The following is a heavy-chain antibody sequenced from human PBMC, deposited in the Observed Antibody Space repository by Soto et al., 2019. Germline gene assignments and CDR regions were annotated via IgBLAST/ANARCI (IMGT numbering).Heavy chain of an antibody. Sequence: EVQLVESGGGLVQPGGSLRLSCAASGFTFSSYWMHWVRQGPGEGLVWVSRIMSDGSGTTYADSVKGRFTISRDNAKNTLYLQMNSLRGEDTAGYQLSRSRGSGGVEYNMDVWGQGTTVTVSS. CDR1: GFTFSSYW. D-gene: IGHD3-16*01. V-gene: IGHV3-74*01. CDR2: IMSDGSGT. CDR3: SRSRGSGGVEYNMDV. J-gene: IGHJ6*02.